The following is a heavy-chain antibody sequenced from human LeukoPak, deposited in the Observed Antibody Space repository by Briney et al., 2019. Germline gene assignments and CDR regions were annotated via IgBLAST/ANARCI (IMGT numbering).Heavy chain of an antibody. Sequence: PGGSLRLSCAASGFTFSSYSMNWVRQAPGKGLEWVSYISSSSNTIFYADSVKGRFTISRDNAKNSLYLQMNSLRAEDTAVYYCARGWASDYWGQGTLVTVSS. J-gene: IGHJ4*02. D-gene: IGHD1-26*01. V-gene: IGHV3-48*01. CDR3: ARGWASDY. CDR2: ISSSSNTI. CDR1: GFTFSSYS.